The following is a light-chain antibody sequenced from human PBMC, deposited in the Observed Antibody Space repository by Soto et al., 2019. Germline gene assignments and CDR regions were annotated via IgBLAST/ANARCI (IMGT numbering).Light chain of an antibody. CDR1: TGAVTSDSY. CDR2: TIS. J-gene: IGLJ1*01. V-gene: IGLV7-43*01. Sequence: QAVVTQEPSLTVSPGGTVTITCASSTGAVTSDSYPSWFQQKPGQAPRALIYTISNKHSWTPARFSGSLLGGKAALTLSDVQPEDEAAYFCLLYYAGAHVFGPGTKLTVL. CDR3: LLYYAGAHV.